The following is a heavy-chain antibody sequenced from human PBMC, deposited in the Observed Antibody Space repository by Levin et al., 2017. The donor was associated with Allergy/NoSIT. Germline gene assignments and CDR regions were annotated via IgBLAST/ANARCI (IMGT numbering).Heavy chain of an antibody. CDR1: GDSISRGFYY. D-gene: IGHD5-12*01. CDR3: ARDLEGCSGYKPYCYMDV. Sequence: SETLSLTCSVSGDSISRGFYYWSWLRQPAGEGLEWIGRIYVTGSTSYSSSLKSRVTISLDRSKTQSSLKMNSVTAADTAVYYCARDLEGCSGYKPYCYMDVWGKGTTVTVSS. V-gene: IGHV4-61*02. CDR2: IYVTGST. J-gene: IGHJ6*03.